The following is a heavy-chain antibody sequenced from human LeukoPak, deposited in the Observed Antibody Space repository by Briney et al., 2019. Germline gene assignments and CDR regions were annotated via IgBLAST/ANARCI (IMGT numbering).Heavy chain of an antibody. D-gene: IGHD3-22*01. V-gene: IGHV4-34*01. J-gene: IGHJ5*02. CDR2: INHSGST. CDR1: GGSFSGYY. Sequence: SETLSLTCDVYGGSFSGYYWSWIRQPPGKGLEWIGEINHSGSTNYIPSLKSRVTISVDTSKKQFSLKLNSVTAADTAVYYCAANGYYYDSSGPRFDPWGQGTLVTVSS. CDR3: AANGYYYDSSGPRFDP.